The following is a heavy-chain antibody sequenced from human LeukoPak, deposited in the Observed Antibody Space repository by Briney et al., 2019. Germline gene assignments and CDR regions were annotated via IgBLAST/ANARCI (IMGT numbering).Heavy chain of an antibody. D-gene: IGHD5-18*01. V-gene: IGHV4-39*01. Sequence: SETLSVTCTVSGGSISSSSYYWGWIRQPPGEGLEWIGSIYYSGSTYYNPSLKSRVTISVDTSKNQFSLKLSSVTAADTAVYYCARVDTAMDYFDYWGQGTLVTVSS. J-gene: IGHJ4*02. CDR3: ARVDTAMDYFDY. CDR2: IYYSGST. CDR1: GGSISSSSYY.